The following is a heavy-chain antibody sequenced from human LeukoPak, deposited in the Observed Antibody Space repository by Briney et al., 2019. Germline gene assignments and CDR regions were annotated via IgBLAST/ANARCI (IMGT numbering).Heavy chain of an antibody. Sequence: ASVKVSCKAYGYTFTGYYMRWVRQPPGQGLEWMGWINPNRGGTNYAQKPQSIVTTTKDTSISTGYMESRRLRSERTGVYYCARDVRYYYENWAQGTLVTVSS. CDR3: ARDVRYYYEN. V-gene: IGHV1-2*02. J-gene: IGHJ4*02. CDR2: INPNRGGT. CDR1: GYTFTGYY.